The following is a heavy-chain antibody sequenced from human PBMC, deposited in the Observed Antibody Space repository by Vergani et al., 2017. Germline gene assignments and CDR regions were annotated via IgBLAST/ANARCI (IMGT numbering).Heavy chain of an antibody. CDR1: GFTFSSYW. J-gene: IGHJ5*02. D-gene: IGHD3-10*01. V-gene: IGHV3-7*01. CDR3: ARDLRNYYGNWFDP. CDR2: IKQDGSEK. Sequence: VQLVESGGGVVQPGRSLRLSCAASGFTFSSYWMSWVRQAPGKGLEWVANIKQDGSEKYYVDSVKGRFTISRDNAKNSLYLQMNSLRAEDTAVYYCARDLRNYYGNWFDPWGQGTLVTVSS.